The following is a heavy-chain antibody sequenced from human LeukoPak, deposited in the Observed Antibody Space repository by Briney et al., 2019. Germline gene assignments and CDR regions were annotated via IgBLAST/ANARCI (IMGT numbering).Heavy chain of an antibody. V-gene: IGHV3-21*01. CDR2: ISSSSYI. Sequence: PGGSLRLSCAASGFTFSSYSMNWVRQAPGKGLEWVSSISSSSYIYYADSVKGRFTISRDNAKNSLYLQMNSLRAEDTAVYYCARLSSSWYRRTPAYWGQGTLVTVSS. CDR1: GFTFSSYS. J-gene: IGHJ4*02. CDR3: ARLSSSWYRRTPAY. D-gene: IGHD6-13*01.